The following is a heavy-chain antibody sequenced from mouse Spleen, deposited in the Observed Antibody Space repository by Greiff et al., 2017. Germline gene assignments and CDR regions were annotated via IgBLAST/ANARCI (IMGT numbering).Heavy chain of an antibody. CDR2: IYPGSGNT. Sequence: VQLQQSGAELVRPGASVKLSCKASGYTFTDYYINWVKQRPGQGLEWIARIYPGSGNTYYNEKFKGKATLTAEKSSSTAYMQLSSLTSEDSAVYFCARKEYYYGSSYFAYWGQGTLVTVSA. J-gene: IGHJ3*01. CDR1: GYTFTDYY. V-gene: IGHV1-76*01. CDR3: ARKEYYYGSSYFAY. D-gene: IGHD1-1*01.